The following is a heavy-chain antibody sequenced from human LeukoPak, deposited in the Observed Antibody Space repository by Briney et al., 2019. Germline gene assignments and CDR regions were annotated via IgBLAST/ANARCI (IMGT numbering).Heavy chain of an antibody. V-gene: IGHV1-46*01. Sequence: ASVKVSCKASGYIFTSYYMHWVRQAPGQGLEWMGIMNPSEGSTSYAQKFQGRSTMTRDTSTSTVYMELSSLRSEDTALYYCAKSGLPYYFDYWGQGTLVTVSS. J-gene: IGHJ4*02. CDR1: GYIFTSYY. CDR2: MNPSEGST. D-gene: IGHD3-10*01. CDR3: AKSGLPYYFDY.